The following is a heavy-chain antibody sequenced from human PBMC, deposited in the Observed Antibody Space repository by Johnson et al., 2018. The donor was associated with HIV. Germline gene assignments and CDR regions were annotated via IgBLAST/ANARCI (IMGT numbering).Heavy chain of an antibody. Sequence: VQLVESGGGLVQPGGSLRLSCAASGFTFSSYCMSWVRQAPGKGLEWVANIKQDGSEKYYVDSVKGRFTISRDNAKNSLYLQMNSLRAEDTAVYYCASLVGSSSGEAFDILGQGTMVTVSS. CDR3: ASLVGSSSGEAFDI. D-gene: IGHD6-6*01. V-gene: IGHV3-7*03. CDR1: GFTFSSYC. CDR2: IKQDGSEK. J-gene: IGHJ3*02.